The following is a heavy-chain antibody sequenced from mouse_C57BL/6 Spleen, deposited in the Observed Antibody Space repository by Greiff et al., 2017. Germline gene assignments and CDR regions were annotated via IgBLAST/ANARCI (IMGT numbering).Heavy chain of an antibody. V-gene: IGHV1-55*01. CDR1: GYTFTSYW. CDR2: IYPGSGST. CDR3: ARPTLITTEAWFAY. Sequence: QVQLQQSGAQLVKPGASVKMSCKASGYTFTSYWITWVKQRPGQGLEWIGDIYPGSGSTDYNEKFKTKATLTVDTSSSTAYMQLSSLTSEDSAVYYCARPTLITTEAWFAYWGQGTLVTVSA. D-gene: IGHD2-4*01. J-gene: IGHJ3*01.